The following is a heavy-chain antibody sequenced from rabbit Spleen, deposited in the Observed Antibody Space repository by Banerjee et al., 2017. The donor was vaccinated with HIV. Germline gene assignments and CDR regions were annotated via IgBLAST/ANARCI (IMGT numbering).Heavy chain of an antibody. D-gene: IGHD5-1*01. V-gene: IGHV1S40*01. CDR1: GFSFSDRDV. CDR2: INASTGKP. J-gene: IGHJ4*01. Sequence: QSLEESGGGLVQPEGSLTLTCKASGFSFSDRDVMCWVRQAPGKGLEWIACINASTGKPVYATWASGRFTISRTSSTTVTLRMTSLTAADRATYFCARDLVGFIGWYFYLWGPGTLVTVS. CDR3: ARDLVGFIGWYFYL.